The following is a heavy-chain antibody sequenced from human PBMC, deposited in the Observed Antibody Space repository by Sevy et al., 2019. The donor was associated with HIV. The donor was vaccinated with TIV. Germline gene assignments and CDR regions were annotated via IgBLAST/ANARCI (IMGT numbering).Heavy chain of an antibody. CDR2: IYSGGST. D-gene: IGHD3-3*01. V-gene: IGHV3-53*01. Sequence: GGSLRLSCAASGFTVSSNYMSWVRQAPGKGLEWVSVIYSGGSTYYADSVKGRITISRDNSKKPLYLQMNSLRDDDTAVYYCARGGEADYWGQGTLVTVSS. CDR1: GFTVSSNY. J-gene: IGHJ4*02. CDR3: ARGGEADY.